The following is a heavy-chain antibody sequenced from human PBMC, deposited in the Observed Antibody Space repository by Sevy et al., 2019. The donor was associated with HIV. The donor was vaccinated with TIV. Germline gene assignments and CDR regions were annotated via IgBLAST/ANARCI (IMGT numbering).Heavy chain of an antibody. J-gene: IGHJ4*02. D-gene: IGHD2-21*02. CDR2: IKQDGSAK. V-gene: IGHV3-7*01. CDR3: ARAYYKFCGGDCYLDY. CDR1: AFTFSNYW. Sequence: GGSLRLSCAASAFTFSNYWMSWVRQAPGKGLEWVAKIKQDGSAKSYVDSVKGPFTISRDNAKNSLYLHMHSLRAEDTAVYYCARAYYKFCGGDCYLDYWGQGTLVTVSS.